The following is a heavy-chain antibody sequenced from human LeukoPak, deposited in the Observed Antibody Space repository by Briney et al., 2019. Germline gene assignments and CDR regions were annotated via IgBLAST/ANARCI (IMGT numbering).Heavy chain of an antibody. CDR2: ISNTGNI. CDR3: ARRGDSPMIGDH. J-gene: IGHJ4*02. D-gene: IGHD3-10*02. Sequence: GGSLRLSCAASGFTLSSYGMNWVRQAPGKGLEWLSYISNTGNIHYAQSVESRFTISRGNAKRSLYLQMDGLRAEDTAVYYCARRGDSPMIGDHWGQGILVTVAS. CDR1: GFTLSSYG. V-gene: IGHV3-48*01.